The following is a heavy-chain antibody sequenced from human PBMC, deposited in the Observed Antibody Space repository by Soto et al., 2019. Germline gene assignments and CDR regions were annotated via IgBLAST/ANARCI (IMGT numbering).Heavy chain of an antibody. J-gene: IGHJ6*02. D-gene: IGHD2-2*02. CDR3: ARDCSSSNCYRVARMDV. CDR1: GFTFSSYW. CDR2: IKQDGNEK. V-gene: IGHV3-7*01. Sequence: GGSLRLSCAASGFTFSSYWMRWVRQAPGKGLEWVANIKQDGNEKHYVDSVKGRFTISRDNAKNSLFLQMNSLRAEDTAVYYCARDCSSSNCYRVARMDVWGQGTTVTVSS.